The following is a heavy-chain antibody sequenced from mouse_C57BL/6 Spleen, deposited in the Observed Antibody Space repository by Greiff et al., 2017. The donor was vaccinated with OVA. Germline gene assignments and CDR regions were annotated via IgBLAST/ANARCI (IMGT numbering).Heavy chain of an antibody. D-gene: IGHD2-2*01. V-gene: IGHV1-54*01. CDR1: GYAFTNYL. CDR3: ARRGYVTAYFDY. CDR2: INPGSGGT. J-gene: IGHJ2*01. Sequence: QVQLQQSGAELVRPGTSVKVSCKASGYAFTNYLIEWVKQRPGQGLEWIGVINPGSGGTNYNEKFKGKATLTADKSSSTAYMQLSSLTSEDSAVYFCARRGYVTAYFDYWGQGTTLTVSS.